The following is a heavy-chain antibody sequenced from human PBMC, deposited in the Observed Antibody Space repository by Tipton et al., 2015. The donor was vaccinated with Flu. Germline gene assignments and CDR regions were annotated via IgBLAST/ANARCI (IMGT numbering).Heavy chain of an antibody. Sequence: QLVQSGAEVKKPGSSVKVSCKASGGTFSSYAISWVRQAPGQGLEWMGRIIPILGIANYAQKFQGRVTITADKSTSTAYMELSSLRSEDRAVYYCARGDSSGYYNSWGQGTLVTVSS. CDR2: IIPILGIA. J-gene: IGHJ4*02. D-gene: IGHD3-22*01. V-gene: IGHV1-69*09. CDR1: GGTFSSYA. CDR3: ARGDSSGYYNS.